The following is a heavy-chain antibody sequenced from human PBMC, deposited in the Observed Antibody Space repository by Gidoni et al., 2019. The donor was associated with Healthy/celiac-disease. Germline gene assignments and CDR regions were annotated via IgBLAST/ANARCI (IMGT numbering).Heavy chain of an antibody. J-gene: IGHJ5*02. V-gene: IGHV1-69*06. D-gene: IGHD2-2*02. Sequence: QVQLVQSGAEVKKPWSSVKVSCKASVGTFSSSAISWVRQAPGQGLEWMGGIIPIVGTANYAQKFQGRVTITADKSTSTAYMELSSLRSEDTAVYYCARDQCSSTSCYTGRRFDPWGQGTLVTVSS. CDR1: VGTFSSSA. CDR2: IIPIVGTA. CDR3: ARDQCSSTSCYTGRRFDP.